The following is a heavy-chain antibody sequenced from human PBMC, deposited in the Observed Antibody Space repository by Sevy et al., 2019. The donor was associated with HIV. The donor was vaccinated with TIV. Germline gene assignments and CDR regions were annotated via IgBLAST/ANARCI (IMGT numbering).Heavy chain of an antibody. CDR2: IWYNGSNK. V-gene: IGHV3-33*01. Sequence: GGSLRLSCAASGFTFSSYGMHWVRQAPGKGLEWVAVIWYNGSNKYYADSVKGRFTISRDNSKNTLNLQMNSLRAEDTAVYYCARDRDGHDYWGQGTLVTVSS. CDR3: ARDRDGHDY. CDR1: GFTFSSYG. J-gene: IGHJ4*02.